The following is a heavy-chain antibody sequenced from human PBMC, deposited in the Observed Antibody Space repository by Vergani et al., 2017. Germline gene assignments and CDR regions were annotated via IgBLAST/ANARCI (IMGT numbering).Heavy chain of an antibody. CDR2: IYPIDSKI. CDR1: DSSFISNE. CDR3: TRHVPCGDGTCLHFDH. D-gene: IGHD2-21*01. V-gene: IGHV5-51*01. J-gene: IGHJ4*02. Sequence: EVMLVQSGAEVKKPGESLKISCKYSDSSFISNEIAWVRQMSGNGLQWMGNIYPIDSKIAYSPSFQGHAIMSLDKSITTAYLQWRSLKASDTTIYYCTRHVPCGDGTCLHFDHWGQGTQVTVSS.